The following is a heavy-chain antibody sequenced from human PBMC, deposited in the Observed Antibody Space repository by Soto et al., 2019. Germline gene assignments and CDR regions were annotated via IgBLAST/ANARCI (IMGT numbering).Heavy chain of an antibody. CDR3: AKGVSSSSRYGMDV. CDR1: GFTFSSYC. J-gene: IGHJ6*02. D-gene: IGHD6-6*01. V-gene: IGHV3-30*18. Sequence: GGSHRLSCAASGFTFSSYCMHWVLQAPGKGLEWVAVISYDGSNKYYADSVKGRFTISRDNSKNTLYLQMNSLRAEDTAVYYCAKGVSSSSRYGMDVWGQGTTVTVSS. CDR2: ISYDGSNK.